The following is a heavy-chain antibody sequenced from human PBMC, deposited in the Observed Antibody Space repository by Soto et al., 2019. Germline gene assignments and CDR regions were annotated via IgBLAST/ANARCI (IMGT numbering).Heavy chain of an antibody. D-gene: IGHD6-19*01. CDR2: IIPMLTVT. V-gene: IGHV1-69*02. Sequence: QVHLEQSGAEVKKPGSSVKVSCKAAGGTFSTYTLIWVRQAPGQGLEWMGRIIPMLTVTNSAQKFQGRVTLTADKSTSTAFMELTSLTSDDTAVYYCSIGSWSVETFDVWGQGTMVTVSS. CDR3: SIGSWSVETFDV. CDR1: GGTFSTYT. J-gene: IGHJ3*01.